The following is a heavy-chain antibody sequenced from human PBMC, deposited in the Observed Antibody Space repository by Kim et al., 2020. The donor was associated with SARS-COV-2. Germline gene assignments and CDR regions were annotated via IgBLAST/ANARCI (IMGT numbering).Heavy chain of an antibody. CDR3: ARDSTKTRGGEPPPAYYGMDV. D-gene: IGHD3-16*01. J-gene: IGHJ6*02. Sequence: GGSLRLSCAASGFTFSSYWMSWVRQAPGKGLEWVANIKQDGSEKYYVDSVKGRFTISRDNAKNSLYLQMNSLRAEDTAVYYCARDSTKTRGGEPPPAYYGMDVWGQGTTVTVSS. CDR1: GFTFSSYW. V-gene: IGHV3-7*03. CDR2: IKQDGSEK.